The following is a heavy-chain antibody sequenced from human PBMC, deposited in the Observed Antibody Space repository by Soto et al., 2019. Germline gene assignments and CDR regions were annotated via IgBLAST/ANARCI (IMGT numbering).Heavy chain of an antibody. CDR3: ARGAGTRGRWFDP. V-gene: IGHV4-30-2*01. CDR2: IYHSGST. D-gene: IGHD3-10*01. J-gene: IGHJ5*02. CDR1: GGSISSGGYS. Sequence: QLQLQESGSGLVKPSQTLSLTCAVSGGSISSGGYSWSWIRQPPGKGLEWIGYIYHSGSTYHNPSLKCPVTISVDRSKNQFALKLSSVTAADTAVYYCARGAGTRGRWFDPWGQGTLVTVSS.